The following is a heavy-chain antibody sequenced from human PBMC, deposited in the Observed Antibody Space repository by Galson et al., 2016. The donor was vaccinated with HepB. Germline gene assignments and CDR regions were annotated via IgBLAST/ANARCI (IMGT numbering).Heavy chain of an antibody. J-gene: IGHJ4*02. CDR3: ARLLAGRAGDY. CDR1: GNSFATNW. D-gene: IGHD6-19*01. V-gene: IGHV5-51*01. Sequence: QSGAEVKKPGESLKISCKDSGNSFATNWIGWVRQMPGKGLEWMGIIYPGDSDARYSLSFQGHVTISTDRSVSTVYLQWSSLRASDTAMYYCARLLAGRAGDYWGQGTLVTVSS. CDR2: IYPGDSDA.